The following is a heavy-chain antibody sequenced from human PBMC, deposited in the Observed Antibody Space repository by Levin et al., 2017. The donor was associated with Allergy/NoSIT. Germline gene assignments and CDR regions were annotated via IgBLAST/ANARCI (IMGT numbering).Heavy chain of an antibody. V-gene: IGHV3-7*03. CDR2: IKQDGSEK. D-gene: IGHD2-15*01. CDR1: GFTFSSYW. Sequence: GGSLRLSCAASGFTFSSYWMSWVRQAPGKGLEWVANIKQDGSEKYYVDSVKGRFTISRDNAKNSLYLQMNSLRAEDTAVYYCARGGYCSGGSCYDYWGQGTLVTVSS. CDR3: ARGGYCSGGSCYDY. J-gene: IGHJ4*02.